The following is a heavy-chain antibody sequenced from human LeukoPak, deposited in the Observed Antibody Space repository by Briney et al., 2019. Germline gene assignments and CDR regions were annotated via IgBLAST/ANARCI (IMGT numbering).Heavy chain of an antibody. V-gene: IGHV6-1*01. CDR2: TYYRSKWYN. J-gene: IGHJ6*02. D-gene: IGHD2-15*01. CDR1: GDSVSSNSAA. Sequence: PSQTLSLTCAISGDSVSSNSAAWNWIRQSPSRGLEWLGRTYYRSKWYNDYAVSVKSRITINPDTSKNQFSLQLNPVTPEDTAVYYCARLQIVVVVAAKLSDYYYYGMDVWGQGTTVTVSS. CDR3: ARLQIVVVVAAKLSDYYYYGMDV.